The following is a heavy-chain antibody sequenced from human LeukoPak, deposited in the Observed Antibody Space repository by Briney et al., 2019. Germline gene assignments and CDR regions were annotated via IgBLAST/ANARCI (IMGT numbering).Heavy chain of an antibody. V-gene: IGHV4-30-2*01. CDR1: GGSISSGGYS. D-gene: IGHD3-10*01. CDR3: ARAFGERAFDI. J-gene: IGHJ3*02. CDR2: IYHSGST. Sequence: SETLSLTCAVSGGSISSGGYSWSWIRQPPGKGLEWIGYIYHSGSTYYNPSLKSRVTISVDRSKNQFSLKLSSVTAADTAVYYCARAFGERAFDIWGQGTMVTVSS.